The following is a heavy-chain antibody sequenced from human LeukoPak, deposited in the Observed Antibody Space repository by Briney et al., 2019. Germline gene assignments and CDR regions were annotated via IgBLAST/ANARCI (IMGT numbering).Heavy chain of an antibody. CDR3: ARGEDIVATINAFDI. J-gene: IGHJ3*02. V-gene: IGHV3-33*01. CDR1: GFTFSSYG. CDR2: IWYDGSNK. Sequence: PGRSLRLSCAASGFTFSSYGMHWVRQAPGKGLEWVAVIWYDGSNKYCADSVKGRFTISRDNSKSTLYLQMNSLRAEDTAVYYCARGEDIVATINAFDIWGQGTMVTVSS. D-gene: IGHD5-12*01.